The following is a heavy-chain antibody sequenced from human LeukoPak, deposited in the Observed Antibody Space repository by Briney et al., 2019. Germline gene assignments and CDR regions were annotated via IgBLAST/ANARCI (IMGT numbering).Heavy chain of an antibody. J-gene: IGHJ4*02. CDR3: ATGYSSSWYYFDY. V-gene: IGHV4-59*01. Sequence: SETLSLTCTVSGDSISSYYWSWIRQPPGKGLEWIGSIYHSGSTNYNPSLKSRVTISADTSKDQFSLKLASVTAADMAVYYCATGYSSSWYYFDYWGQGTLVTVSS. CDR1: GDSISSYY. D-gene: IGHD6-13*01. CDR2: IYHSGST.